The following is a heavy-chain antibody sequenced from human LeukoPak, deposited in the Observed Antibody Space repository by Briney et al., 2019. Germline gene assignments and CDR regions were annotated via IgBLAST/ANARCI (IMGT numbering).Heavy chain of an antibody. CDR2: IYYSGST. J-gene: IGHJ5*02. CDR1: GGSISSSSYY. D-gene: IGHD6-13*01. V-gene: IGHV4-39*07. CDR3: ARASSSSWLNWFDP. Sequence: SETLSLTCTVSGGSISSSSYYWGWIRQPPGKGLEWIGSIYYSGSTYYNPSLKSRVTISVDTSKNQFSLKLSSVTAADTAVYYCARASSSSWLNWFDPWGQGTLVTVSS.